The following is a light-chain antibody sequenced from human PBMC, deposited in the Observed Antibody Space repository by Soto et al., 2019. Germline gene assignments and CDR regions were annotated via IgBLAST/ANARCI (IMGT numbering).Light chain of an antibody. V-gene: IGKV3-20*01. Sequence: EIVLTQSPGTLSLSPGERATLSCRASQSVSSSYLAWYQQKPGQAPRLLIYGASSRATGIPDRFSGSGSGTDFTLTISRLAREDFAVYYCQQYGSSPRYTFGQGTKLEIK. CDR2: GAS. CDR3: QQYGSSPRYT. CDR1: QSVSSSY. J-gene: IGKJ2*01.